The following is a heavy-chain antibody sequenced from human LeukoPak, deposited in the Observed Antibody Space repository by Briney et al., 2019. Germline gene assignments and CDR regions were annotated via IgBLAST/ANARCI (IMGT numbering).Heavy chain of an antibody. V-gene: IGHV3-13*01. CDR1: GFTFSSYD. D-gene: IGHD1-1*01. J-gene: IGHJ6*02. CDR2: IGTAGDT. CDR3: ARESELEFGYYGMDV. Sequence: GGSLRLACAASGFTFSSYDMRWVRQATGKGLEWVSAIGTAGDTYYPGSVKGRFTISRENAKNSLYLQMNSLRAGDTAVYYCARESELEFGYYGMDVWGQGTTVTVSS.